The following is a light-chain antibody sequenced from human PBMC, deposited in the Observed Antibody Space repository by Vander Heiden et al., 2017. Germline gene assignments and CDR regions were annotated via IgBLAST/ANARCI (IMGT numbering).Light chain of an antibody. J-gene: IGLJ2*01. CDR2: QDS. CDR1: KLGDKY. CDR3: QGWDSSTGVVV. V-gene: IGLV3-1*01. Sequence: SYELTQPPSASVSPRPTASITCSGDKLGDKYACWYQQKPGQSPVRVIYQDSKRPSGIPERFSGSNAGNTDTLTISGTQAMDEADDDCQGWDSSTGVVVFGGGTKLTVL.